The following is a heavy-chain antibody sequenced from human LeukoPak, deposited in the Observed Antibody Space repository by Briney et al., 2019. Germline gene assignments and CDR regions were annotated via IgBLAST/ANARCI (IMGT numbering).Heavy chain of an antibody. J-gene: IGHJ4*02. CDR2: IYYSGST. Sequence: SETLSITCTVSGGSISSGSYYCGWIRQPPGKGLEWIGSIYYSGSTYYNPSLKSRVSISVDTSKNQFSLKLSSVTAADTAVYYCARPPGAGYYFDYWGQGTLVTVSS. CDR1: GGSISSGSYY. V-gene: IGHV4-39*01. CDR3: ARPPGAGYYFDY. D-gene: IGHD3-9*01.